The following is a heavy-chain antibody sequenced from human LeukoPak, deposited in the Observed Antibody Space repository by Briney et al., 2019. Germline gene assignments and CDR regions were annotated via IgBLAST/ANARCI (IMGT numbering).Heavy chain of an antibody. CDR2: ISSSSSYI. D-gene: IGHD3-22*01. V-gene: IGHV3-21*01. CDR1: GFTFSSYS. J-gene: IGHJ4*02. Sequence: GGSLRLSCAASGFTFSSYSMNWVRQAPGKGLEWVSSISSSSSYIYYADSVKGRFTISRDNAKNSLYLQMNSLRAEDTAVYYCARDYYDSSGYPTLDYWGQGTLVTVSS. CDR3: ARDYYDSSGYPTLDY.